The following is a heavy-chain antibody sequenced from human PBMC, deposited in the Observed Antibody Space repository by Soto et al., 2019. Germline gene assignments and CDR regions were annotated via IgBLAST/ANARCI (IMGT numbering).Heavy chain of an antibody. CDR1: GFTFSSYW. Sequence: GGSLRLSCAASGFTFSSYWMHWVRQAPGKGLVWVSRINSDGSSTSYADSVKGRFTISRDNTKNTLYLQMNSLRAEDTAMYYCARDRTPYYYGSGSYFLVDPGLDYWGQGTLVTVSS. V-gene: IGHV3-74*01. CDR2: INSDGSST. J-gene: IGHJ4*02. CDR3: ARDRTPYYYGSGSYFLVDPGLDY. D-gene: IGHD3-10*01.